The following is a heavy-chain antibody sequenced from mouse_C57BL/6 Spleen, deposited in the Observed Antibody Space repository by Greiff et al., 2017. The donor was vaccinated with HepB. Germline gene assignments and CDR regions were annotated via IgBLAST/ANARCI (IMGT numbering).Heavy chain of an antibody. CDR2: IWTGGGT. CDR3: ARKADYYGSSYTYFDV. D-gene: IGHD1-1*01. J-gene: IGHJ1*03. CDR1: GFSLTSYA. Sequence: VKLMESGPGLVAPSQSLSITCTVSGFSLTSYAISWVRQPPGKGLEWLGVIWTGGGTNYNSALKSRLSISKDNSKSQVFLKMNSLQTDDTARYYCARKADYYGSSYTYFDVWGTGTTVTVSS. V-gene: IGHV2-9-1*01.